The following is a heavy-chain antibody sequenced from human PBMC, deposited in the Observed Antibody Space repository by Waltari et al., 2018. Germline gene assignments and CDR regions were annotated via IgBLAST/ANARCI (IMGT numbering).Heavy chain of an antibody. CDR3: AKSKSGYSSDNFDY. CDR1: GASVTTAY. Sequence: QVQLQESGPGLVKPSETLSLTCTVSGASVTTAYWSWVRQPPGKGLEWIGYIYSSGITNYQPALKLRITISIDTSKNQFSLNLTSMTAADTAVYYCAKSKSGYSSDNFDYWGQGTLVTVSS. D-gene: IGHD6-19*01. V-gene: IGHV4-59*02. J-gene: IGHJ4*02. CDR2: IYSSGIT.